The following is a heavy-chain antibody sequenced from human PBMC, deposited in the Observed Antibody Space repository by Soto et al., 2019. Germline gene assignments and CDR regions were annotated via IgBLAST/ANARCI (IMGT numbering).Heavy chain of an antibody. CDR1: GFTFSSYG. Sequence: QVQLVESGGGVVQPGRSLRLSCAASGFTFSSYGMHWVRQAPGKGLEWVVVIWYDGSNKYYADSVKGRFTISRDNSKNTLYLQMNSLRAEDTAVYYCARDYYGSGSYYNPYYYYGMDVWGQGTTVTVSS. V-gene: IGHV3-33*01. D-gene: IGHD3-10*01. CDR3: ARDYYGSGSYYNPYYYYGMDV. J-gene: IGHJ6*02. CDR2: IWYDGSNK.